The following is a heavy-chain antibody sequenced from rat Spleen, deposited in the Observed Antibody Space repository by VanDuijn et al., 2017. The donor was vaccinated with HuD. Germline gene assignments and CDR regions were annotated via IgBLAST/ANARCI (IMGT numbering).Heavy chain of an antibody. V-gene: IGHV5-7*01. D-gene: IGHD4-6*01. CDR3: ARHFGGFDY. Sequence: EVRLVESGGGLVQPGRSLKLSCAASGFTFSDYNMAWVRQAPKKGLEWVATISFDGSSTHYRDSVKGRFTISRDNVKSTLYLQMDSLRSADTATYYCARHFGGFDYWGQGVMVTVSS. CDR2: ISFDGSST. CDR1: GFTFSDYN. J-gene: IGHJ2*01.